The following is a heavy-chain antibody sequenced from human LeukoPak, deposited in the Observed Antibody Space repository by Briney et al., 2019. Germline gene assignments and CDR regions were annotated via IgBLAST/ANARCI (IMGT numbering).Heavy chain of an antibody. CDR3: ARDYTGGWNDY. CDR1: GFIFSSYE. J-gene: IGHJ4*02. CDR2: ISSSGSTK. Sequence: GGSLRVSCEASGFIFSSYEMNWVRPAPGKGREGVSYISSSGSTKYYADSVKGRFTLSRDNAKNSLYLQMNSLRAEDTAVYYCARDYTGGWNDYWGQGTLVTVSS. D-gene: IGHD7-27*01. V-gene: IGHV3-48*03.